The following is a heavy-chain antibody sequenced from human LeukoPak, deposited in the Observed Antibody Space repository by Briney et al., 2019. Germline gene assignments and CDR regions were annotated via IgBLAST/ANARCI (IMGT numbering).Heavy chain of an antibody. Sequence: SETLSLTCTVSRGSISSSSYYWGWIRQPPGKGLEWIGNIYYSGSTYYSASLRSRVTISIDTSKNQFSVRLSSVTAADTAVYYCASLSYYDRSGYYSFDDWGRGTLVTVSS. CDR1: RGSISSSSYY. V-gene: IGHV4-39*01. CDR3: ASLSYYDRSGYYSFDD. CDR2: IYYSGST. J-gene: IGHJ4*02. D-gene: IGHD3-22*01.